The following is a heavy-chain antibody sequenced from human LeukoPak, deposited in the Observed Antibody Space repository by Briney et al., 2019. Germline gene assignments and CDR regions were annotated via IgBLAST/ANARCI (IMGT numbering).Heavy chain of an antibody. V-gene: IGHV1-2*02. CDR1: GNDSSAFD. Sequence: GASLKDSCKASGNDSSAFDSNSVRQAPGRGRGWVGWINPHSRATHYAQRFRGRVTMEASITTAYMELNSLTSDDTAVYYCVTTSVTHTRDPWGQGTLVTVSS. J-gene: IGHJ5*02. CDR2: INPHSRAT. CDR3: VTTSVTHTRDP. D-gene: IGHD5/OR15-5a*01.